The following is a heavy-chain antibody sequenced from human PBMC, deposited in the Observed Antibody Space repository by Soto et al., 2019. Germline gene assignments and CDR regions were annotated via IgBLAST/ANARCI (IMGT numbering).Heavy chain of an antibody. D-gene: IGHD1-26*01. CDR3: ARSASGSYSGWFDP. J-gene: IGHJ5*02. V-gene: IGHV1-2*02. CDR2: IHPNSGGT. CDR1: GYTFTGYY. Sequence: ASVKVSCKASGYTFTGYYMHWVRQAPGQGLEWMGWIHPNSGGTNYAQKFQGRVTMTRDTSISTAYMELSRLRSDDTAVYYCARSASGSYSGWFDPWGQGTLVTVSS.